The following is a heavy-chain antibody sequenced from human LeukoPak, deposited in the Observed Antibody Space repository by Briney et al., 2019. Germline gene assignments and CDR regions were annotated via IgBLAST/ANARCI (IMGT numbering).Heavy chain of an antibody. CDR3: ARDSTGWNYFDY. CDR1: GFTVSSNY. Sequence: GGSLRLSCAASGFTVSSNYMSWVLQAPGKGLEWVSISYSGASTDYADSVKGRFTISRDNSKNTLYLQMNSLSAEDTAMYYCARDSTGWNYFDYWGQGTLVTVSS. CDR2: SYSGAST. D-gene: IGHD6-19*01. J-gene: IGHJ4*02. V-gene: IGHV3-53*01.